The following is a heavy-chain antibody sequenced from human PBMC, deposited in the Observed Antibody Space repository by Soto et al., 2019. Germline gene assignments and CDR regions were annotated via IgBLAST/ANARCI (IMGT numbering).Heavy chain of an antibody. J-gene: IGHJ6*02. CDR3: ARSWSGSTSGRVDV. CDR1: GFNFDDHV. D-gene: IGHD3-3*01. Sequence: DVQLVESGGRLVHPGRSLRLSCVASGFNFDDHVMHWVRQVPGKGLEWVGHINWDGYSIGYGGSVRGRFPISTDNAKNDLYVPMKSLRRADTALDYCARSWSGSTSGRVDVWCQGTTVTVS. V-gene: IGHV3-9*01. CDR2: INWDGYSI.